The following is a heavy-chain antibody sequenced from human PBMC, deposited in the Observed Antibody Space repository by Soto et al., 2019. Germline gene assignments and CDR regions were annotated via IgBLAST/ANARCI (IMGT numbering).Heavy chain of an antibody. CDR3: ARDKDRDGYNWDAFDI. V-gene: IGHV3-66*01. CDR2: MFSGGST. Sequence: PGGSLRLSCAASEFTLSGHFMSWVRQPPGKGLEWVSIMFSGGSTDYADSVKGRFIISRDNAKNTLYLQMNSLRAEDTAVYYCARDKDRDGYNWDAFDIWGQGTMVTVSS. CDR1: EFTLSGHF. J-gene: IGHJ3*02. D-gene: IGHD5-12*01.